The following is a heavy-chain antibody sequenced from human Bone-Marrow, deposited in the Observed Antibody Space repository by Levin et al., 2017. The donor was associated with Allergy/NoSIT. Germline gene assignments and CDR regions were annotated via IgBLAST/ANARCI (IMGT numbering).Heavy chain of an antibody. Sequence: SVKVSCRASGGTFNNCGFSWVRQAPGQGLEWVGGIVPAFGIVKSAQKFQGRVTITADEFTTTVYMELSSLRSEDTAVYYCTRDHSYDSSGSYFYGMDVWGQGTTVTVSS. D-gene: IGHD3-22*01. CDR1: GGTFNNCG. CDR3: TRDHSYDSSGSYFYGMDV. V-gene: IGHV1-69*13. CDR2: IVPAFGIV. J-gene: IGHJ6*02.